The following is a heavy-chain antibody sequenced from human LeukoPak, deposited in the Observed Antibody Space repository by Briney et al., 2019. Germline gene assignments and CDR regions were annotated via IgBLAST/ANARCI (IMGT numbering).Heavy chain of an antibody. Sequence: PGGSLRLSCAASGFTFDDYAMHWVRQAPGKGLEWVSGISWNSGSIGYADSVKGRFTISRDNAKNSLYLQMNSQRAEDTALYYCAKGAATSSYFDYWGQGTLVTVSS. CDR1: GFTFDDYA. CDR3: AKGAATSSYFDY. V-gene: IGHV3-9*01. D-gene: IGHD6-13*01. CDR2: ISWNSGSI. J-gene: IGHJ4*02.